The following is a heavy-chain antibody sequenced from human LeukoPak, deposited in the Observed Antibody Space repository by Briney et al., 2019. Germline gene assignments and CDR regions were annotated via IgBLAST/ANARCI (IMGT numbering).Heavy chain of an antibody. V-gene: IGHV3-11*01. CDR1: GFTFSDYF. J-gene: IGHJ4*02. Sequence: GGSLRLSCAASGFTFSDYFMSWIRQAPGKGLEWIAYISSRSAAIYYADSERGRFTISRDNAKRLLSLQMNSLRAEDTAVYYCARDGDGLNGRRAGTIDFWGQGTLVIVSS. CDR3: ARDGDGLNGRRAGTIDF. CDR2: ISSRSAAI. D-gene: IGHD1-14*01.